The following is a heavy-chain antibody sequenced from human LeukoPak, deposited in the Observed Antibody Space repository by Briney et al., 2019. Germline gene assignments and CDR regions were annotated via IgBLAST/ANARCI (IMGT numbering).Heavy chain of an antibody. V-gene: IGHV3-66*01. CDR3: ARALLAAADLYSSGWYLARTAYYFDY. Sequence: GGSLRLSCAASGFTVSSNYMSWVRQAPGKGLEWVSVIYSGGSTYYADSVKGRFTISRDNSKNTLYLQMNSLRAEDTAVYYCARALLAAADLYSSGWYLARTAYYFDYWGQGTLVTVSS. CDR2: IYSGGST. CDR1: GFTVSSNY. D-gene: IGHD6-19*01. J-gene: IGHJ4*02.